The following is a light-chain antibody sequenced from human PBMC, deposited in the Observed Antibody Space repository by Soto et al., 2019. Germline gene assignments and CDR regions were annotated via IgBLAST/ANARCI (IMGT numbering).Light chain of an antibody. Sequence: EIVMTQSPGTLSLSPGERATLSCRASQSLGRYLAWYQQKPGQAPRLLIYGASTRATGIPDRFSGSGSGTDFTLTISRLEPEDSAVYYCQQYGSSPTWTFGQGTKVDIK. J-gene: IGKJ1*01. CDR3: QQYGSSPTWT. V-gene: IGKV3-20*01. CDR1: QSLGRY. CDR2: GAS.